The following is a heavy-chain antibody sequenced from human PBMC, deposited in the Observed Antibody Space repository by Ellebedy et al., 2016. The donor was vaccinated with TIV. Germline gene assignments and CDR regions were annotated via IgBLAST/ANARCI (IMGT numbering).Heavy chain of an antibody. CDR1: GFTFGDYA. D-gene: IGHD3-22*01. Sequence: SLKISCVASGFTFGDYAMHWVRQAPGKGLEWVSGISWNSANIAYADSVKGRFTTSRDNAEKSLYLEMNSLRPEDTALYYCAIAYYYDGFFDYWGQGALVTVSS. V-gene: IGHV3-9*01. CDR2: ISWNSANI. CDR3: AIAYYYDGFFDY. J-gene: IGHJ4*02.